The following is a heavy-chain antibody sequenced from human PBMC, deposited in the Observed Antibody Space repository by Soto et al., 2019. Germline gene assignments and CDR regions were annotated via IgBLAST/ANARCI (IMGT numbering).Heavy chain of an antibody. V-gene: IGHV4-31*03. CDR3: ARTGYFDSSGPDY. CDR2: IYYSGST. J-gene: IGHJ4*02. Sequence: SETLSLTCTVSGGSISSGGYYWSWIRQHPGKGLEWIGYIYYSGSTYYNPSLKSRVTISVDTSKNQFSLKLSSVTAADTAVYFCARTGYFDSSGPDYWGQGTLVTVSS. CDR1: GGSISSGGYY. D-gene: IGHD3-22*01.